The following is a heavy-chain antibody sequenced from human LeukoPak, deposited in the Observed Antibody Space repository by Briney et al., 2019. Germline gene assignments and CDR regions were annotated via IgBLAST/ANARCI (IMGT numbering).Heavy chain of an antibody. J-gene: IGHJ4*02. V-gene: IGHV3-53*01. Sequence: GGSLRLSCAASGFTVSSNYMSWVRQAPGKGLEWVSVIYSDGSTYYADSVKGRFTFSRDNSKNTLYLQMDSLRAEDTAVYYCARVMGYSYGSFDYWGQGTLVTVSS. D-gene: IGHD5-18*01. CDR3: ARVMGYSYGSFDY. CDR2: IYSDGST. CDR1: GFTVSSNY.